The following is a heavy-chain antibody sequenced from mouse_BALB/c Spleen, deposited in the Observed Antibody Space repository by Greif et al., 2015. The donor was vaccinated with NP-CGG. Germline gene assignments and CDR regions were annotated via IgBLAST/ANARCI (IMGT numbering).Heavy chain of an antibody. CDR3: ARWELDYYAMDY. V-gene: IGHV1-7*01. CDR2: INPSTGYT. J-gene: IGHJ4*01. CDR1: GYTFTSYW. Sequence: QVQLQQSGVELAKPGASVKMSCKASGYTFTSYWMHWVKQRPGQGLEWIGYINPSTGYTEYNQKFKDKATLTADKSSSTAYMQLSSLTSEDSAVYYCARWELDYYAMDYWGQGTSVTVSS. D-gene: IGHD4-1*01.